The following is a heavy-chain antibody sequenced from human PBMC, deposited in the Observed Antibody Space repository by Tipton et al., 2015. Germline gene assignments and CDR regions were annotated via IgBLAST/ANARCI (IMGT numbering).Heavy chain of an antibody. CDR2: IYYSGST. J-gene: IGHJ4*02. V-gene: IGHV4-59*02. Sequence: TLSLTCTVSGGSVSRYYWSWIRQPPGKGLEWIGYIYYSGSTKYNPSLKSRVTISVDTSKNQFSLKLNSVTAADTAVYYCARAPVYDFWTGFIGYFFDYWGQGILVTVSS. D-gene: IGHD3/OR15-3a*01. CDR1: GGSVSRYY. CDR3: ARAPVYDFWTGFIGYFFDY.